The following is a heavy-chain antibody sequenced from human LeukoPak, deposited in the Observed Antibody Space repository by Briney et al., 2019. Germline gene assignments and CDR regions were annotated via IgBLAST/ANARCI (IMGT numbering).Heavy chain of an antibody. Sequence: PGRSLRLSCAASGFTLSSYAMHWVRQAPGKGLEWVAVISYDGSNKYYADSVKGRFTISRDNSKNTLYLQMNSLRAEDTAVYYCARDEYLDYYDSSGPPGAFDIWGQGTMVTVSS. CDR3: ARDEYLDYYDSSGPPGAFDI. CDR1: GFTLSSYA. J-gene: IGHJ3*02. CDR2: ISYDGSNK. V-gene: IGHV3-30-3*01. D-gene: IGHD3-22*01.